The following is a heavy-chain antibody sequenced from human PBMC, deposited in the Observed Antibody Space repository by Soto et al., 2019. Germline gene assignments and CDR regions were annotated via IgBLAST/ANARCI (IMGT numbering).Heavy chain of an antibody. J-gene: IGHJ4*02. CDR1: GFTFSSYW. V-gene: IGHV3-7*05. Sequence: PGGSLRLSCAASGFTFSSYWMSWVRQAPGKGLEWVANIKQDGSEKYYVDSVKGRFTISRDNAKNSLYLQMNSLRAEDTAVYYCARGPRRPNYYGSGSYYKVGYYFDYWGQGTLVTVSS. CDR3: ARGPRRPNYYGSGSYYKVGYYFDY. D-gene: IGHD3-10*01. CDR2: IKQDGSEK.